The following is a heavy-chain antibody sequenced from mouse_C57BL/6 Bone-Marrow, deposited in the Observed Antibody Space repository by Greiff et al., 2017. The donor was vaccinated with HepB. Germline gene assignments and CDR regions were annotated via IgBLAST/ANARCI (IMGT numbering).Heavy chain of an antibody. CDR1: GYTFTSYW. CDR3: TRAYYYGSSSFAY. V-gene: IGHV1-5*01. J-gene: IGHJ3*01. Sequence: EVKLVESGTVLARPGASVKMSCKTSGYTFTSYWMHWVKQRPGQGLEWIGAIYPGNSDTSYNQKFKGKAKLTAVTSASTAYMELSSLTNEDSAVYYCTRAYYYGSSSFAYWGQGTLVTVSA. D-gene: IGHD1-1*01. CDR2: IYPGNSDT.